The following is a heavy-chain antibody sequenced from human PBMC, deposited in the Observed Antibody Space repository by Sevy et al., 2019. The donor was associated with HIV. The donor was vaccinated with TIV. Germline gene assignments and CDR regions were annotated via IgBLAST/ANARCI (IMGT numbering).Heavy chain of an antibody. Sequence: GGSLRLSCAASGFTFSSYAMAWVRQAPGKGLEWVSGISASGGSPYYADSVKGRFTISRDNSKNTLYLQMNSLRGEDTAVYYCAKEPGYSGRWYVDYWGQGTLVTVSS. CDR2: ISASGGSP. D-gene: IGHD6-13*01. J-gene: IGHJ4*02. CDR3: AKEPGYSGRWYVDY. CDR1: GFTFSSYA. V-gene: IGHV3-23*01.